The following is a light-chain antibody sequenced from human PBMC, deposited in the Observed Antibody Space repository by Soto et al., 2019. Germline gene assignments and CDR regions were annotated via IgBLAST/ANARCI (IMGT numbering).Light chain of an antibody. Sequence: QSVLTQPASVSGSRGQSITVSCTGTTDVPASNSVSWYQQHPGKAPILIVYDVTKRPSGVSSRFSGSKSDNTASLTISGRQVEDEADYYCSSYVTSSLVLFGGGTKLTVL. J-gene: IGLJ2*01. V-gene: IGLV2-14*01. CDR3: SSYVTSSLVL. CDR2: DVT. CDR1: TDVPASNS.